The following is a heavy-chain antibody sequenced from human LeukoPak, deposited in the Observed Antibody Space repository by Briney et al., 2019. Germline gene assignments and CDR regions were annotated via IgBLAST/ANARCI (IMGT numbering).Heavy chain of an antibody. Sequence: SGGSLRLSCAASGFTFSKYWMLWVRHAPGKGLESVSRINTDGTVTTYADSVKGRFTVSRDNADNTMFLQMSNVRDEDTAVYYCATKQWLAPPPDSWGQGTPVTVSS. D-gene: IGHD6-19*01. CDR3: ATKQWLAPPPDS. V-gene: IGHV3-74*01. J-gene: IGHJ4*02. CDR1: GFTFSKYW. CDR2: INTDGTVT.